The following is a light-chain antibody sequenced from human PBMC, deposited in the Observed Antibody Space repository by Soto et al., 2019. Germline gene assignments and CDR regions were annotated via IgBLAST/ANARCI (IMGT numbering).Light chain of an antibody. CDR3: QQRSNWIT. CDR1: QSVSRY. J-gene: IGKJ5*01. CDR2: DAS. Sequence: EIVLTPSPATLSLSPGERATLSCRASQSVSRYLAWYQQKPGQAPRLLIYDASNRATGIPARFSGSGSGTDFTLTISSLEPEDFAVYYCQQRSNWITFGHGTRLEIK. V-gene: IGKV3-11*01.